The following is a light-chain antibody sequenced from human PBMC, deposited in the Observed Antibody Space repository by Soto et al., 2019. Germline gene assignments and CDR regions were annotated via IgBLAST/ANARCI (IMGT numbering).Light chain of an antibody. Sequence: EIVLTQSPGILSLSPGERATLSCRASQTVSGNYLAWYQQKPGQYPRLLIYGSSDRATGIPDRFSGSGSGTDFTLTINRVETADFAVDYCQQYGSSPPYTFGQGTTLEI. CDR2: GSS. CDR1: QTVSGNY. J-gene: IGKJ2*01. V-gene: IGKV3-20*01. CDR3: QQYGSSPPYT.